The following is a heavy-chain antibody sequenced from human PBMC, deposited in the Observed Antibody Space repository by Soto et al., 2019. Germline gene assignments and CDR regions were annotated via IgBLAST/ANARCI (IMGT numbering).Heavy chain of an antibody. CDR3: ARVPGRGVFDY. CDR2: INPNSGGT. V-gene: IGHV1-2*04. D-gene: IGHD3-10*01. Sequence: ASVKVSCKASGYTFTGHYMHWVRQAPGQGLEWMGWINPNSGGTNYAQKFQGWVTMTRDTSISTAYMELSRLRSDDTAVYYCARVPGRGVFDYWGQGTLVTVSS. CDR1: GYTFTGHY. J-gene: IGHJ4*02.